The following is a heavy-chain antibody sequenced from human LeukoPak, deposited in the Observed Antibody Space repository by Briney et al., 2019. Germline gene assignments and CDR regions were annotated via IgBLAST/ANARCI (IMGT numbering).Heavy chain of an antibody. CDR2: IGGDGGST. D-gene: IGHD3-10*01. V-gene: IGHV3-64*04. CDR3: ARDEGVPTNWRFDY. J-gene: IGHJ4*02. CDR1: GFTFSTYV. Sequence: PGGSLRLSCSASGFTFSTYVMHWVRQAPGKGLDYVSGIGGDGGSTYYADSVKGRFTISRDNAKNSLFLQMNGLRAEDTAIYYCARDEGVPTNWRFDYWGQGTLVTVSS.